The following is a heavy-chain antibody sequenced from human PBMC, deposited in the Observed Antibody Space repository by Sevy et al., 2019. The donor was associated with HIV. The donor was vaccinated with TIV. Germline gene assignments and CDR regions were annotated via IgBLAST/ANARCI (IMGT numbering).Heavy chain of an antibody. CDR2: IRSKAYGGTT. CDR3: IGVEGAADWGMDV. J-gene: IGHJ6*02. CDR1: GFTFDDYT. V-gene: IGHV3-49*04. D-gene: IGHD1-26*01. Sequence: GGSLRLSCRASGFTFDDYTMSWVRQAPGKGLEWVAFIRSKAYGGTTEYAAFVKGRFTISRDESKSIAYLQMNGLKTDYTAVYYCIGVEGAADWGMDVWGQGTTVTVSS.